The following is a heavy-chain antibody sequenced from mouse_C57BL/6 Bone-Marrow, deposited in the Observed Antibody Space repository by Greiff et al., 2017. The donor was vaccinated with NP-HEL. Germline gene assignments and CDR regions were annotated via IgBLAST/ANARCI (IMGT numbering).Heavy chain of an antibody. V-gene: IGHV10-1*01. Sequence: EVKVVESGGGLVQPKGSLKLSCAASGFSFNTYAMNWVRQAPGKGLEWVARIRSKSNNYATYYADSVKDRFTISRDDSESMLYLQMNNLKAEDTAMYYCVRHDYSNYFYAMDYWGQGTSVTVSS. J-gene: IGHJ4*01. CDR2: IRSKSNNYAT. CDR1: GFSFNTYA. D-gene: IGHD2-5*01. CDR3: VRHDYSNYFYAMDY.